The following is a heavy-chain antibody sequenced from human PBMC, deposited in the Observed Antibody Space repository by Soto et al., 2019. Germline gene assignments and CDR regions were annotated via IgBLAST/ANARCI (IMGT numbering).Heavy chain of an antibody. V-gene: IGHV4-59*01. Sequence: SETLSLTCTVSGGSISSYYWSWIRQPPGKGLEWIGYIYYSGSTNYNPSLKSRVTISVDTSKNQFSLKLSSVTAADTAVYYCARDSIAATNYYYYGMDVWGQGTTVTVSS. CDR3: ARDSIAATNYYYYGMDV. CDR1: GGSISSYY. CDR2: IYYSGST. J-gene: IGHJ6*02. D-gene: IGHD6-6*01.